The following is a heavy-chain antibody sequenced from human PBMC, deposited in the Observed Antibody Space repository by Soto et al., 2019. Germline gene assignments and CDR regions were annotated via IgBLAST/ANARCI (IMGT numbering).Heavy chain of an antibody. CDR1: GYINTVLS. D-gene: IGHD2-15*01. J-gene: IGHJ5*02. V-gene: IGHV1-24*01. CDR3: ATVSRDIVVVVAATPGWFDP. Sequence: ASVKVSCQVSGYINTVLSMHWVRQAPGKGLEWMGGFDPEDGETIYAQKFQGRVTMTEDTSTDTAYMELSSLRSEDTAVYYCATVSRDIVVVVAATPGWFDPWGQGTLVTVSS. CDR2: FDPEDGET.